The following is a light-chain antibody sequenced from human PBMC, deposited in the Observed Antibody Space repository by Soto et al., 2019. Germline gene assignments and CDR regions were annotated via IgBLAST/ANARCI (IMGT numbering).Light chain of an antibody. J-gene: IGKJ4*01. CDR2: GAS. V-gene: IGKV3-15*01. CDR1: QGVSRK. CDR3: QQYHTWPTT. Sequence: DILITPSPSTLSWPPAARVSLPWKASQGVSRKLAWYQHKPGQAPRLLISGASTGATGIPARFSGSGSGTEFTLTISSLQSEDCAIYYCQQYHTWPTTFGGGTKVDIK.